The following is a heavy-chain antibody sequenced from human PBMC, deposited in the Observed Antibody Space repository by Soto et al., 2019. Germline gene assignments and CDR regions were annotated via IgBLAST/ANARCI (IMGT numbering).Heavy chain of an antibody. CDR2: ISGSGTKT. CDR1: GFSFSSYA. V-gene: IGHV3-23*01. D-gene: IGHD3-22*01. J-gene: IGHJ4*02. CDR3: AKDHPVIEVVKVFEY. Sequence: GGSLRLSCAASGFSFSSYAMSWVRQAPGKGLDWVSAISGSGTKTHYADSVKGRFTISRDNSKNTLYLQMNSLRAEDTAVYYCAKDHPVIEVVKVFEYWGRGALVTVSS.